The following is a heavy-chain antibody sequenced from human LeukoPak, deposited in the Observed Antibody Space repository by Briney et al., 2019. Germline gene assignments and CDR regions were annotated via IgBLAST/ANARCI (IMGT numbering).Heavy chain of an antibody. CDR2: ISSSCSTI. V-gene: IGHV3-48*03. CDR1: GFTFSSYE. D-gene: IGHD3-3*01. CDR3: ASQLRFLEWPGGYMDV. Sequence: GGPLSLTCAASGFTFSSYEMNWVRQAPGQGLELVSYISSSCSTISYADSVKGRFTSSRDNAKNSLYLQMNSLRAEDTAVYYCASQLRFLEWPGGYMDVWGKGTTVTVSS. J-gene: IGHJ6*03.